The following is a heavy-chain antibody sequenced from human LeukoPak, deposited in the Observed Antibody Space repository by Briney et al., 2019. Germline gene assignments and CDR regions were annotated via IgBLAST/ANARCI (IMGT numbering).Heavy chain of an antibody. Sequence: PGGSLRLSCAASGFIFSSHWMSWVRQAPGKGLEWVALIYSDGSNKYYADSVKGRFTISRDNSKNTVYLQMNSLRAEDTAVYSCARDGNGWGFDNWGQGTLVTVSS. CDR3: ARDGNGWGFDN. D-gene: IGHD6-19*01. CDR1: GFIFSSHW. J-gene: IGHJ4*02. CDR2: IYSDGSNK. V-gene: IGHV3-33*08.